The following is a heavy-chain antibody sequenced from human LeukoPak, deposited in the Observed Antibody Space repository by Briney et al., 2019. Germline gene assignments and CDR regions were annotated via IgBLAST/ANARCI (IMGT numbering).Heavy chain of an antibody. CDR1: GYTFTGYY. CDR2: INPNSGGT. CDR3: ARYDEGTIGTLISN. Sequence: ASVKVSCKASGYTFTGYYMHSVRQAPGQGLEWMGWINPNSGGTNYAQKFQGRVTMTRDTSISTAYMELSRLRSDDTAVYYCARYDEGTIGTLISNWGQGTLVTVSS. D-gene: IGHD1-14*01. J-gene: IGHJ4*02. V-gene: IGHV1-2*02.